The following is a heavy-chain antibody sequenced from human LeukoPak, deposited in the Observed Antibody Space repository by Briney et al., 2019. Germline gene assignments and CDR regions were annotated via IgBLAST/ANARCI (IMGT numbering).Heavy chain of an antibody. CDR1: GFAFSSYW. CDR3: ARDQWWQFIAVAITSYFDC. D-gene: IGHD6-19*01. Sequence: GGSLRLSCAASGFAFSSYWMSWVRQAPGKGLEWVANIRGDGSEIHYLGSVKGRFTISRDNAKNSLYLQMNSLRAEDTAVYYCARDQWWQFIAVAITSYFDCWGQGTLVTVSS. J-gene: IGHJ4*02. CDR2: IRGDGSEI. V-gene: IGHV3-7*01.